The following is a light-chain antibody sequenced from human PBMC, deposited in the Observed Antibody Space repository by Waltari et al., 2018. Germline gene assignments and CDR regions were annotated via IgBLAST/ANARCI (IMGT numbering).Light chain of an antibody. CDR1: SLRTSH. J-gene: IGLJ3*02. Sequence: SSELTQDPAVSVALGQTVRLTCQGDSLRTSHARWYQLKPGQAPVLVIYGKDKRPYGIPDRISGYSSGTTSSLTITGAQAEEEADYYCSSRNGRANQVVFAGGTKVTGL. V-gene: IGLV3-19*01. CDR3: SSRNGRANQVV. CDR2: GKD.